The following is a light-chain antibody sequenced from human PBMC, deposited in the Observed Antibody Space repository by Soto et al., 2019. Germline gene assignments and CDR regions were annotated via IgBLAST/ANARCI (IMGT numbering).Light chain of an antibody. CDR1: QSVSSSY. J-gene: IGKJ5*01. Sequence: EIVLTQSPGTLSLSPRERATLSCRASQSVSSSYLAWYQQKPGQAPRLLIYGASSRATCIPDRFSGSGSGTDFTLTISSLEPEDFAVYYCQQYGSSPQLTVGQGTRLEIK. V-gene: IGKV3-20*01. CDR3: QQYGSSPQLT. CDR2: GAS.